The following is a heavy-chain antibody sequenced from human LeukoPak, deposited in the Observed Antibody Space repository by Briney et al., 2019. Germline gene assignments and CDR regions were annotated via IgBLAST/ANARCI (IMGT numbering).Heavy chain of an antibody. V-gene: IGHV3-30*02. J-gene: IGHJ4*02. CDR1: GFTFNTYG. D-gene: IGHD3-10*01. Sequence: GGSLRLSCAASGFTFNTYGMHWVRQAPGRRLEWVAFIYYDGNNQYYTDSVKGRFTISRDNSKNTLYLQMNSLRAEDTAVYYCAKLSGRGDTVDYWGQGTLVTVSS. CDR2: IYYDGNNQ. CDR3: AKLSGRGDTVDY.